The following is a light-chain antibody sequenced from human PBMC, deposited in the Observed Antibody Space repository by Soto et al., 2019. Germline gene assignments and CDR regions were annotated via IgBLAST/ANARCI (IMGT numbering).Light chain of an antibody. CDR3: QQYGRSPLMYT. CDR1: QSITSNF. Sequence: EIVLTQSPVTLSLSPGERATISCRASQSITSNFLAWYQQKPGQAPRLLIYGASTRAAGVPDRFSGSGSGTDFTLTISRLEPEDFAVYYCQQYGRSPLMYTFGQGTKLGV. CDR2: GAS. J-gene: IGKJ2*01. V-gene: IGKV3-20*01.